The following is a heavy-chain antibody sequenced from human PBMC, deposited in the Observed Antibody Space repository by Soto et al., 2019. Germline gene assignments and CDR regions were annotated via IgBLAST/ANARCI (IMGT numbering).Heavy chain of an antibody. Sequence: EVQPVESGGGLVQPGRSLRLSCAASGFTFDDYAMHWVRQAPGKGLEWVSGISWNSGSIGYADSVKGRFTISRDNAKNSLYLQMNSLRAEDTALYYCAKDIREDPYRMDVWGKGTTVTVSS. D-gene: IGHD1-26*01. CDR3: AKDIREDPYRMDV. V-gene: IGHV3-9*01. CDR1: GFTFDDYA. J-gene: IGHJ6*04. CDR2: ISWNSGSI.